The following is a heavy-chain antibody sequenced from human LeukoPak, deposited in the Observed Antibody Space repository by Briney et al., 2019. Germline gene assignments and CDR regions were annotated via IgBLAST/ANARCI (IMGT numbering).Heavy chain of an antibody. CDR2: ISPYNGNT. CDR3: GGLGYGANFIHY. V-gene: IGHV1-18*01. CDR1: GYTYTNYG. D-gene: IGHD4-23*01. J-gene: IGHJ4*02. Sequence: ASVKVSCKASGYTYTNYGISWVRQAPGQGLEWMGWISPYNGNTHYAQKFQGRVTMTTDTSTSTVYMELRSLRSDDTAVYYCGGLGYGANFIHYWGQGTLVTVSS.